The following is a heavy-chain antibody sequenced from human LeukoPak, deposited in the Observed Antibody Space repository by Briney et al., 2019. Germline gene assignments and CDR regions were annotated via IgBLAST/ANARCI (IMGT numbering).Heavy chain of an antibody. Sequence: SETLSLTCAVYGGSFSGYYWSWIRQPPGKGLEWTGEINHSGSTNYNPSLKSRVTISVDTSKNQFSLKLSSVTAADTAVYYCARVSVTGTTGLSPYYFDYWGQGTLVTVSS. J-gene: IGHJ4*02. CDR2: INHSGST. CDR3: ARVSVTGTTGLSPYYFDY. CDR1: GGSFSGYY. D-gene: IGHD1-7*01. V-gene: IGHV4-34*01.